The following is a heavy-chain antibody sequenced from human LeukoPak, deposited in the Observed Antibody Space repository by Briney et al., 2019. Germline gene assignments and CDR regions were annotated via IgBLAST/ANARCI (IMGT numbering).Heavy chain of an antibody. CDR1: GGTFSSYT. CDR2: IIPIFNTA. D-gene: IGHD6-13*01. V-gene: IGHV1-69*13. J-gene: IGHJ5*02. CDR3: ARDEQDSSSWYARWFDP. Sequence: SVKVSCKASGGTFSSYTISWVRQAPGQGPEWMGGIIPIFNTAHYAQTFQGRVTITADESTSTAYMELNSLRSEDTAVYYCARDEQDSSSWYARWFDPWGQGTLVTVS.